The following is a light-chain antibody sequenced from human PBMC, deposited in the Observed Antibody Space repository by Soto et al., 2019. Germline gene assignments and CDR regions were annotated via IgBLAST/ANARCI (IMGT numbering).Light chain of an antibody. CDR1: QGISNY. CDR3: QPLHGYPIT. J-gene: IGKJ5*01. V-gene: IGKV1-9*01. Sequence: IQFTQSPSSLSASVVDRVTITCRASQGISNYLAWYQQKPGTAPKLLIYAAYNFQSGVPSRFSGSGSGTHFTLTISSLQPEDFATYYCQPLHGYPITVGQGTRLEIK. CDR2: AAY.